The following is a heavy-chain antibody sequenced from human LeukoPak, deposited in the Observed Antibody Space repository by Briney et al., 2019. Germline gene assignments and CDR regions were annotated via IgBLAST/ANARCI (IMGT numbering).Heavy chain of an antibody. V-gene: IGHV4-38-2*02. Sequence: PSETLSLTCAVSGYSISSGYYWGWIRQPPGKGLEWIGSIYHSGSTYYNPSLKSRVTISVDTSKNQFSLKLSSVTAADTAVYYCARDLYYDFWSGYYNWFDPWGQGTLVTVSS. CDR3: ARDLYYDFWSGYYNWFDP. J-gene: IGHJ5*02. D-gene: IGHD3-3*01. CDR2: IYHSGST. CDR1: GYSISSGYY.